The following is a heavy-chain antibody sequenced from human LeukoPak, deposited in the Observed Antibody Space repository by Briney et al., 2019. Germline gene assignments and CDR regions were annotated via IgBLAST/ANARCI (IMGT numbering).Heavy chain of an antibody. D-gene: IGHD5-12*01. CDR3: ARESGGNSGYDFGY. Sequence: SVKVSCQASGGTFSSYAISWVRQAPGQGLEWMGGIIPICGTANYAQKFQGRVTITADESTSTAYMELSSLRSEDTAVYYCARESGGNSGYDFGYWGQGTLVTVSS. J-gene: IGHJ4*02. CDR2: IIPICGTA. CDR1: GGTFSSYA. V-gene: IGHV1-69*01.